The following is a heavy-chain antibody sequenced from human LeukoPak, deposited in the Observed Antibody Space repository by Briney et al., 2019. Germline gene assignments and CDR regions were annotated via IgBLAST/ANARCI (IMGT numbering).Heavy chain of an antibody. CDR2: INSDGSST. CDR3: ASGDTTGYSGDAFNI. CDR1: GFTFSSYW. D-gene: IGHD3-22*01. V-gene: IGHV3-74*01. Sequence: PGGSLRLSCAASGFTFSSYWMHWVRQAPGKGLVWVSRINSDGSSTSYADSVKGRFTISRDNAKNTLYLQMNSLRAEDTAVYYCASGDTTGYSGDAFNIWGQGTMVTVSS. J-gene: IGHJ3*02.